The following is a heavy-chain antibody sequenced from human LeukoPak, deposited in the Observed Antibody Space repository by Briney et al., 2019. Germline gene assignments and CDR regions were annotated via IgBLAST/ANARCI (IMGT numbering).Heavy chain of an antibody. CDR3: ARDSRDYYDSSGYSDY. CDR1: GGSISSSSYY. CDR2: IYYSGST. Sequence: SETLSLTCTVSGGSISSSSYYWGWIRQPPGKGLEWIGSIYYSGSTYYNPSLKSRVTISVDTSKNQFSLKLSSVTAADTAVYYCARDSRDYYDSSGYSDYWGQGTLVTVSS. D-gene: IGHD3-22*01. V-gene: IGHV4-39*07. J-gene: IGHJ4*02.